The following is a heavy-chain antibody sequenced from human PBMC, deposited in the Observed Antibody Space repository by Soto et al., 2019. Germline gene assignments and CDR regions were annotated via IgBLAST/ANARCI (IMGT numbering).Heavy chain of an antibody. CDR2: LWSDGIKT. CDR3: AKGGSRTRTYNWFDL. CDR1: GFSLSGYG. Sequence: GGSLRLSCTASGFSLSGYGLHWVRQAPGKGLEWVAGLWSDGIKTSYTDSVKGRFTISRDTSKNMLYLQMNSLRAEDTAVYYCAKGGSRTRTYNWFDLWGPGTLVTVSS. V-gene: IGHV3-33*06. D-gene: IGHD1-7*01. J-gene: IGHJ5*02.